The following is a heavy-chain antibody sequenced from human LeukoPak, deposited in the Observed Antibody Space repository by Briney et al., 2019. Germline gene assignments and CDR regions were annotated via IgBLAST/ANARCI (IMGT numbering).Heavy chain of an antibody. J-gene: IGHJ4*02. CDR1: GFTFSSYG. V-gene: IGHV3-30*18. D-gene: IGHD3-22*01. Sequence: GGSLRLSCAASGFTFSSYGMHWVRQAPGKGLEWVAVISYDGSNKYYADSVKGRFTVSRDNSRNTLYLQMNSLRAEDTAVYYCAEASSTPDSSGYYLGPGDYWGQGTLVTVSS. CDR2: ISYDGSNK. CDR3: AEASSTPDSSGYYLGPGDY.